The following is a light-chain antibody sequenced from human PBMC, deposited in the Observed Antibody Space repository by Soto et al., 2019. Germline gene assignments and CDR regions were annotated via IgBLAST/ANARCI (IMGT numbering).Light chain of an antibody. J-gene: IGKJ1*01. CDR1: QSISSY. V-gene: IGKV1-39*01. CDR2: AAS. Sequence: DIQMTQSPSSLSASVGDRVTITCRARQSISSYLNWYQQKPGKAPKLLIYAASSLQSGVPSRFSGSGSGTDFTLTISSLQPDDFATYYCQQSYSTPRTFGQGTKVEIK. CDR3: QQSYSTPRT.